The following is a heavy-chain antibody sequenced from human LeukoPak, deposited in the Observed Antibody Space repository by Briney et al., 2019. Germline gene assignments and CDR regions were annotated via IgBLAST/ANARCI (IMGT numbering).Heavy chain of an antibody. D-gene: IGHD6-19*01. CDR2: IYTSVST. CDR3: ARTPSHSSGWYVYYYYMDV. J-gene: IGHJ6*03. CDR1: GGSFSGYY. Sequence: SETLSLTCAVYGGSFSGYYWSWIRQPPGKGLEWIGRIYTSVSTTYNPSLKSRVTISVDTSKKQFSLNLSSVTAADTAVYYCARTPSHSSGWYVYYYYMDVWGKGTTVTVSS. V-gene: IGHV4-4*08.